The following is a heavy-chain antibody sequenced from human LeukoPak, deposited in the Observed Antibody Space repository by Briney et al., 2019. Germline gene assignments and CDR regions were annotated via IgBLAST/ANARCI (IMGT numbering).Heavy chain of an antibody. CDR1: GFTVSSNY. Sequence: GGSLRLSCAASGFTVSSNYMSWVRQAPGKGLEWVSVIYSGGSTYYADSVKGRFTISRDNSKNTLYLQMNSLRAEDTAVYYCARERFSGYYYDSSGYSHDYWGQGTLVTVSS. CDR2: IYSGGST. J-gene: IGHJ4*02. CDR3: ARERFSGYYYDSSGYSHDY. V-gene: IGHV3-66*01. D-gene: IGHD3-22*01.